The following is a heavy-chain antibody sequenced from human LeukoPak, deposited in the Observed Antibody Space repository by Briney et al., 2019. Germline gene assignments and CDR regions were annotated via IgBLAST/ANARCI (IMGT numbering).Heavy chain of an antibody. D-gene: IGHD7-27*01. CDR3: ARDRQTGDAFDI. V-gene: IGHV4-59*01. CDR1: GSSISSYY. CDR2: IYYSGST. Sequence: PSETLSLTCTVSGSSISSYYWSWIRQPPGKGLEWIGYIYYSGSTNYNPSLKSRVTISVDTSKNQFSLKLSSVTAADTAVYYCARDRQTGDAFDIWGQGTMVTVSS. J-gene: IGHJ3*02.